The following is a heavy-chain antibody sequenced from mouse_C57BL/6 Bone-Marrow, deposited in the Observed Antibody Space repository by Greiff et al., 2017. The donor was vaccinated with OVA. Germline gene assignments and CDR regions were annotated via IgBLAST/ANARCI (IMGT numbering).Heavy chain of an antibody. V-gene: IGHV1-50*01. J-gene: IGHJ2*01. CDR1: GYTFTSYW. CDR3: AKGTVVFDY. D-gene: IGHD1-1*01. CDR2: IDPSDSYT. Sequence: VQLQQSGAELVKPGASVKLSCKASGYTFTSYWMQWVKQRPGQGLEWIGEIDPSDSYTNYNQKFKGKATLTVDTSSSTAYMQLSSLTSEDSAVYYCAKGTVVFDYWGQGTTLTVSS.